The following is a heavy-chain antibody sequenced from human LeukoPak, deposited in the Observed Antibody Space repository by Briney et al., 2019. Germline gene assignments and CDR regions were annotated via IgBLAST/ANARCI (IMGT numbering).Heavy chain of an antibody. D-gene: IGHD2-15*01. CDR3: AKDLVVVVAATNIIDY. CDR1: GFTFSSYA. Sequence: PGGSLRLSCAASGFTFSSYAMSRFRQAPGKGLEWVSAISGSGGSTYYADSVKGRFTISRDNSKNTLYLQMNSLRAEDTAVYYCAKDLVVVVAATNIIDYWGQGTLVTVSS. J-gene: IGHJ4*02. CDR2: ISGSGGST. V-gene: IGHV3-23*01.